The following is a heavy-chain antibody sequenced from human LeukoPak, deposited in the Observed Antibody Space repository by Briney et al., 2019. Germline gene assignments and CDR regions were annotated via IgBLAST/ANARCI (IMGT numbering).Heavy chain of an antibody. CDR1: GVTFSSYS. V-gene: IGHV3-21*01. Sequence: GGSLRLSCAASGVTFSSYSMNWVRQAPGKGLEWVSSISSSSYIYYADSVKGRFTISRDNAKNSLYLQMNSLRAEDTAVYYCARDEGGYDPAGADWGQGTLVTVSS. CDR2: ISSSSYI. J-gene: IGHJ4*02. CDR3: ARDEGGYDPAGAD. D-gene: IGHD5-12*01.